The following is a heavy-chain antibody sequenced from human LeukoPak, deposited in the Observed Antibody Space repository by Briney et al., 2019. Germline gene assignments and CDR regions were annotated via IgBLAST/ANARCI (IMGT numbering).Heavy chain of an antibody. CDR2: IYYSGST. V-gene: IGHV4-59*12. CDR1: GGSISSFY. D-gene: IGHD5-18*01. CDR3: ARVPVRGYSYGLADY. J-gene: IGHJ4*02. Sequence: SETLSLTCTVSGGSISSFYWGWIRQPPGKGLEWIGYIYYSGSTNYNPSLKSRVTISVDTSKNQFSLKLSSVTAADTAVYYCARVPVRGYSYGLADYWGQGTLVTVSS.